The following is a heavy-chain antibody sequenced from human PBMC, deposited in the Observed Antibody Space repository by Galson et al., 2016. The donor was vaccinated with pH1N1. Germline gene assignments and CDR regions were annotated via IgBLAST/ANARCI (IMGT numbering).Heavy chain of an antibody. CDR2: ISFDGTSK. CDR1: GFSFSNYG. V-gene: IGHV3-30*18. CDR3: AKDRPQMMLRYFDWLLGDAMDV. D-gene: IGHD3-9*01. Sequence: SLRLSCAASGFSFSNYGMHWVRQAPGKGPEWVAVISFDGTSKNYADSVKGRVTISRDNSKNTLFLLLDSLRPEDTAVYYCAKDRPQMMLRYFDWLLGDAMDVWGQGTTVTVSS. J-gene: IGHJ6*02.